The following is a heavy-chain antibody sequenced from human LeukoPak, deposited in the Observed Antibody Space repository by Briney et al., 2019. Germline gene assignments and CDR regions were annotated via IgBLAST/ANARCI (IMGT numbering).Heavy chain of an antibody. J-gene: IGHJ5*02. Sequence: PGGSLRLSCAGSGFTFDDYGMSWVRQAPGKGLEWVSGINWNGGSTGYADSVKGQFTISRDNAKNSLYLQMNSLRAEDTALYYCARMNYYDFWSGYSQFDPWGQGTLVTVSS. CDR1: GFTFDDYG. CDR2: INWNGGST. CDR3: ARMNYYDFWSGYSQFDP. V-gene: IGHV3-20*04. D-gene: IGHD3-3*01.